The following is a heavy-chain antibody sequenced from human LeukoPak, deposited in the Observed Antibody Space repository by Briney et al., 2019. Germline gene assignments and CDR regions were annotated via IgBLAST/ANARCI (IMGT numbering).Heavy chain of an antibody. V-gene: IGHV1-18*01. J-gene: IGHJ6*02. CDR3: ARAVYDFFPRGYGMDV. Sequence: ASVKVSCKASGYTFTSYGISWVRQAPGQGLEWMGWISAYNGNTNYAQKLQGRVTMTTDTSTSTAYMELRGLRSDDTAVYYCARAVYDFFPRGYGMDVWGQGTTVTVSS. CDR1: GYTFTSYG. CDR2: ISAYNGNT. D-gene: IGHD3-3*01.